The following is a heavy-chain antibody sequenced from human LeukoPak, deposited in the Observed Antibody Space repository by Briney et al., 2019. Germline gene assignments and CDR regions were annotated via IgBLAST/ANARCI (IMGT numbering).Heavy chain of an antibody. CDR2: IYHSGST. V-gene: IGHV4-38-2*01. Sequence: SETLSLTCAVSGYSISSGYYWGWIRQPPGKGLEWIGSIYHSGSTYYNPSLKSRLTISVDTSKNQFSLKLSSVTAADTAVYYCARLPPPRASAFDIWGQGTMVTVSS. J-gene: IGHJ3*02. CDR3: ARLPPPRASAFDI. CDR1: GYSISSGYY. D-gene: IGHD1-26*01.